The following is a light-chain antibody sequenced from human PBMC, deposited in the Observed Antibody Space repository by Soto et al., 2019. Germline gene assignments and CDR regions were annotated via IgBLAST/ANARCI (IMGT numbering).Light chain of an antibody. Sequence: SPMTQSPSSLSASVGDRVTITCRASQSISSYLNWYQQKPGKAPKLLIYAASSLQSGVPSRFSGSGSGTDFTLTISSLQPEDFATYYCQQSYSTPWTFGQGTKVDIK. V-gene: IGKV1-39*01. CDR1: QSISSY. J-gene: IGKJ1*01. CDR3: QQSYSTPWT. CDR2: AAS.